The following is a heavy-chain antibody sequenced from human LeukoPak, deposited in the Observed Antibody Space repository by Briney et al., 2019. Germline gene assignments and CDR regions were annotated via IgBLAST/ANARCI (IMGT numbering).Heavy chain of an antibody. CDR2: ISSSGSSI. CDR1: GFTFSDYY. CDR3: ARGGIVADNNY. D-gene: IGHD6-13*01. Sequence: GGSLRLSYAASGFTFSDYYMSWIRQAPGKGLEWVSYISSSGSSIYYADSVKGRFTISRDNAKNSLYLQMDSLRAEDTAVYYCARGGIVADNNYWGQGTLVTVSS. J-gene: IGHJ4*02. V-gene: IGHV3-11*01.